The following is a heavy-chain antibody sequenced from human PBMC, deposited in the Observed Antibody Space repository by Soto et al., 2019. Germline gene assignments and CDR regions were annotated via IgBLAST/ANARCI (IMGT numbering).Heavy chain of an antibody. J-gene: IGHJ4*02. V-gene: IGHV4-61*01. CDR1: GDSVTSGSYC. Sequence: SETLSLTCTVSGDSVTSGSYCWTWIRQPPGKGLEWIGKFCNSGSTNYNTSLKSRVTISLDTSKNQFSLKVSSVTAADTAVYFWGRTYSSGAWAAWYWGQGTLVTVS. D-gene: IGHD2-15*01. CDR3: GRTYSSGAWAAWY. CDR2: FCNSGST.